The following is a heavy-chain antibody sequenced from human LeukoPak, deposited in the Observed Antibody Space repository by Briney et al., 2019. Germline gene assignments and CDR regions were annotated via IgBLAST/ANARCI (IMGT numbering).Heavy chain of an antibody. CDR3: ARELTYYYDRCGYFNY. CDR1: GFTLSSYS. J-gene: IGHJ4*02. V-gene: IGHV3-48*01. CDR2: ASSSGATI. Sequence: PGGSLTLSCAASGFTLSSYSMSWVRQAPGEGLEWIAYASSSGATIFYADSVRGRFTISRDTAKSALYLQMSSLRVEDTVIYYCARELTYYYDRCGYFNYWGRGTLVTVSS. D-gene: IGHD3-22*01.